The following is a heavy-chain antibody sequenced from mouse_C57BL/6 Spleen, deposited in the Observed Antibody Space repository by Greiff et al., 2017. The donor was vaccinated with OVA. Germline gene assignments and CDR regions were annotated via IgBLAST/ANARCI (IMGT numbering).Heavy chain of an antibody. Sequence: EVKLMESGGGLVKPGGSLKLSCAASGFTFSDYGMHWVRQAPEKGLEWVAYISSGSSTIYYADTVKGRFTISRDNAKNTLFLQMTSLRSEDTAMYYCASYRYAMDYWGQGTSVTVSS. J-gene: IGHJ4*01. V-gene: IGHV5-17*01. CDR3: ASYRYAMDY. CDR1: GFTFSDYG. CDR2: ISSGSSTI.